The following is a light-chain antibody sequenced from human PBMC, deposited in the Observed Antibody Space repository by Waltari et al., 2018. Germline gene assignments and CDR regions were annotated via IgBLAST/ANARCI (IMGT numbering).Light chain of an antibody. CDR2: HAS. J-gene: IGKJ4*01. CDR3: QQRANWPPLT. V-gene: IGKV3-11*01. CDR1: QSVSNF. Sequence: EIVLTQSPATLSLSPGVRATLSCRASQSVSNFLAWYQQKPGQAPRLLIYHASKRATDIPDRFSGRGSGTDFTLTISSLEPGDSAVYYCQQRANWPPLTFGGGTRVEI.